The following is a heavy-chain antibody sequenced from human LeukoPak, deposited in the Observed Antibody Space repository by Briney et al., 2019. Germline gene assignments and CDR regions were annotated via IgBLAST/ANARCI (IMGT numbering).Heavy chain of an antibody. CDR2: IYSDGTT. CDR3: ASPSSGQSFDI. D-gene: IGHD3-22*01. J-gene: IGHJ3*02. Sequence: GGSLRLSCAASGFTATNNYMNWVRQAPGKGLDWVSFIYSDGTTYYADSVKGRFSISRDKSKNTVYLKMSSLRAEDTAVYYCASPSSGQSFDIWGQGTMVTVSS. CDR1: GFTATNNY. V-gene: IGHV3-53*01.